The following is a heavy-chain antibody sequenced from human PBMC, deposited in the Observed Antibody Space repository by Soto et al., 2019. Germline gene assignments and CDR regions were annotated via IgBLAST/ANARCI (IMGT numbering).Heavy chain of an antibody. V-gene: IGHV3-30*18. Sequence: GGSLSLSCGASGFTFSSYGMHWVRQAPGKGLEWVAVISYDGSNKYYADSVKGRFTISRDNSKNTLYLQMNSLRAEDTAVYYCAETAECSGGSCSSDYYDGMDVWGKGTTVTV. CDR3: AETAECSGGSCSSDYYDGMDV. CDR1: GFTFSSYG. CDR2: ISYDGSNK. J-gene: IGHJ6*04. D-gene: IGHD2-15*01.